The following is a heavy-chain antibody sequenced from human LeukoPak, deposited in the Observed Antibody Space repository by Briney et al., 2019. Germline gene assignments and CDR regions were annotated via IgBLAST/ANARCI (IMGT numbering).Heavy chain of an antibody. CDR2: IYYSGST. CDR1: GGSISSSSYY. CDR3: SRVTMIVISEYFQH. V-gene: IGHV4-39*01. J-gene: IGHJ1*01. D-gene: IGHD3-22*01. Sequence: SETLSLTCSLSGGSISSSSYYWGWNRQPPGKGLEWIGSIYYSGSTYYNPSLKSRVTISVDTSKNQFSLKLSSVTAADTAVYYCSRVTMIVISEYFQHWGQGTLVTVSS.